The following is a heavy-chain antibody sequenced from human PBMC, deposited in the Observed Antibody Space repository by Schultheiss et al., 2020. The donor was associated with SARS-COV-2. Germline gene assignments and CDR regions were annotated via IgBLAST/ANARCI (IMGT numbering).Heavy chain of an antibody. CDR3: ARERGVAADFDY. D-gene: IGHD6-13*01. V-gene: IGHV4-4*08. CDR1: GGSTSSYY. J-gene: IGHJ4*02. CDR2: IYYSGST. Sequence: SETLSLTCTVSGGSTSSYYWSWIRQPPGKGLEWIGSIYYSGSTNYNPSLKSPVTISVDTSKNQFSLKLSSVTAADTAVYYCARERGVAADFDYWGQGTLVTVSS.